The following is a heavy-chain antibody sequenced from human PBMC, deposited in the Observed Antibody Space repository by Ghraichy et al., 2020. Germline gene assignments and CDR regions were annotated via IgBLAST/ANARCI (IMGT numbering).Heavy chain of an antibody. J-gene: IGHJ4*02. CDR3: ATDLGWLMQFHY. Sequence: ASVKVSCKVSGYTLTELSMHWVRQAPGKGLEWMGGFDPEDGETIYAQKFQGRVTMTEDTSTDTAYMELSSLRSEDTAVYYCATDLGWLMQFHYWGQGTLVTVSS. CDR1: GYTLTELS. D-gene: IGHD2-21*01. V-gene: IGHV1-24*01. CDR2: FDPEDGET.